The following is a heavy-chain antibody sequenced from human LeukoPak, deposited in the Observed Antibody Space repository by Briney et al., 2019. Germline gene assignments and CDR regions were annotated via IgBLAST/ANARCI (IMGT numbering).Heavy chain of an antibody. CDR2: ISFVGQT. V-gene: IGHV4-39*01. J-gene: IGHJ4*02. Sequence: WETLSLTCSVSGVSIDNSYGYFWVWLRQPPGKGLEWIGSISFVGQTFYNSSLESRATLSVDNSRNQFSLRLRSVTAADTAVFYCARLVYSDPNYFDYWGQGSLVTVSS. D-gene: IGHD5-12*01. CDR3: ARLVYSDPNYFDY. CDR1: GVSIDNSYGYF.